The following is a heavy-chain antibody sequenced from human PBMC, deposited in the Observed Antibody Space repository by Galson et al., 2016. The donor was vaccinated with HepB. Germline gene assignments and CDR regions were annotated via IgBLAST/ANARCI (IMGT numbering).Heavy chain of an antibody. Sequence: SLRLSCATSGFVFTAYEVHWVRQAPAKGLEWVAVMSPDGNIKLYADSVKGRFTISRDNSKDTLYLQMDSLRAEDTAVYYCAKDRDDFGDFAFDSWGRGTLVTVSS. CDR3: AKDRDDFGDFAFDS. J-gene: IGHJ4*02. CDR2: MSPDGNIK. V-gene: IGHV3-30*18. D-gene: IGHD4-17*01. CDR1: GFVFTAYE.